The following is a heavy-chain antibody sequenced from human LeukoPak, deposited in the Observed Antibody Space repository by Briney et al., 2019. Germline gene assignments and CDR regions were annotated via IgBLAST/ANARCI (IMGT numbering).Heavy chain of an antibody. CDR3: ARENGYSYGYYFDY. CDR1: GVSISSYY. Sequence: PSETLSLTCTVSGVSISSYYWSWIRQPAGKGLEWIGRIYTSGSTNYNPSLKRRVTMSVDTSQNQFSLRLRSVPAADTAVYYCARENGYSYGYYFDYWGQGTLVTVSS. D-gene: IGHD5-18*01. J-gene: IGHJ4*02. V-gene: IGHV4-4*07. CDR2: IYTSGST.